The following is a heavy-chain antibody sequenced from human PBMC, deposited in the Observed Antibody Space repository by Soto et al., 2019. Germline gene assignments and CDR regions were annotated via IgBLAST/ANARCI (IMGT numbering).Heavy chain of an antibody. Sequence: EVQLLESGGGLVQPGGSLRLSCAASGFTFSSYAMSWVRQAPGKGLEWVSAISGSGGSTYYADSVKGRFTISRDNSKKTLSLEMNSLGAEDTAVYYWAKEGQPLGGGYFDYWGQGTLVTVSS. CDR3: AKEGQPLGGGYFDY. D-gene: IGHD6-13*01. J-gene: IGHJ4*02. CDR2: ISGSGGST. V-gene: IGHV3-23*01. CDR1: GFTFSSYA.